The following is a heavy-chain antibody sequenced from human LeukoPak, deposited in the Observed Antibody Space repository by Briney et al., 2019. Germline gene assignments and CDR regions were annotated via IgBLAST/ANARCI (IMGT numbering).Heavy chain of an antibody. CDR1: GYRFANYW. J-gene: IGHJ4*02. CDR2: IYPGDSDT. V-gene: IGHV5-51*01. Sequence: GESLKISCKGSGYRFANYWIGWVRQMPGKGPEWMGIIYPGDSDTRYSPSFQGQVTISADRSITPAFLQWSSLKASDTAMYYCAIGGDSSTSCYRCFNYWGQGTLVSVSS. D-gene: IGHD2-2*01. CDR3: AIGGDSSTSCYRCFNY.